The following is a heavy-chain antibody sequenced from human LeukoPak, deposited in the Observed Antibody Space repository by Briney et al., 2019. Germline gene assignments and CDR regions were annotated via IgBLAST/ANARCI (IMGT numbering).Heavy chain of an antibody. D-gene: IGHD3-22*01. CDR1: RFTFSSYG. V-gene: IGHV3-23*01. Sequence: PGGSLRLSCAASRFTFSSYGMSWVRQAPGKGLEWVSSISGSGGSTYYADSVKGRFTISRDNSKNTLYLQMNSLRDEDTAVYYCAKSSYYDASGYYREYYFDYRGQGTLVTVSS. J-gene: IGHJ4*02. CDR2: ISGSGGST. CDR3: AKSSYYDASGYYREYYFDY.